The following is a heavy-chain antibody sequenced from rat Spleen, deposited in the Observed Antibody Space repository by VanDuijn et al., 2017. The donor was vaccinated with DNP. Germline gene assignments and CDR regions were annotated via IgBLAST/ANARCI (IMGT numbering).Heavy chain of an antibody. J-gene: IGHJ2*01. V-gene: IGHV5-22*01. CDR2: IGFDGGST. CDR1: GFTFSDYY. D-gene: IGHD4-3*01. Sequence: EVQLVESGGGLVQPGRSLKLSCAASGFTFSDYYMAWVRQAPTRGLEWVAYIGFDGGSTFYGDFVKGRFTISRDNAKSTLYLQMNSLRSEDMATYYCARWNSSGYYFDYWGQGVMVTVSS. CDR3: ARWNSSGYYFDY.